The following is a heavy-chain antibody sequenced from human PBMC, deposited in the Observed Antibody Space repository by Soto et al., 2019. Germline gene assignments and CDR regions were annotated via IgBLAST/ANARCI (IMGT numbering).Heavy chain of an antibody. CDR1: GYPFTSYY. CDR2: INPNSGGT. Sequence: ASVKVSCKASGYPFTSYYINWVRQAPGQGLEWMGWINPNSGGTNYAQKFQGWVTMTRDTSISTAYMELSRLRSDDTAVYYCARGYRDPPLFDYWGQGTLVTVSS. D-gene: IGHD5-18*01. V-gene: IGHV1-2*04. J-gene: IGHJ4*02. CDR3: ARGYRDPPLFDY.